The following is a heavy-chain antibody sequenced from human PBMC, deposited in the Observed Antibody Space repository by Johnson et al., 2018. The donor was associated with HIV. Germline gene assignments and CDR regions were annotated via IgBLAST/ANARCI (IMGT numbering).Heavy chain of an antibody. D-gene: IGHD5-12*01. Sequence: VQLVESGGDLIQPGGSLRLSCAASGFTVSSNYMTWVRQAPGKGLEWVSVIYSGGSTYYADSVKGRFTISRDNANSSLYLQMNSLRVEDTAVYYCAKEGRYVEGAFDIWGQGTMVTVSS. CDR3: AKEGRYVEGAFDI. CDR2: IYSGGST. V-gene: IGHV3-53*01. CDR1: GFTVSSNY. J-gene: IGHJ3*02.